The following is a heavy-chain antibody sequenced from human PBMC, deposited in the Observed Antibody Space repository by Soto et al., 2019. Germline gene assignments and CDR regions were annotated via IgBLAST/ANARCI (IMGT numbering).Heavy chain of an antibody. CDR1: CGSISSGGYY. CDR3: AREGYYDSSGDGHAFDI. D-gene: IGHD3-22*01. CDR2: IYYSGST. Sequence: SETLSLTCTVSCGSISSGGYYWSWIRQHPGKGLEWIGYIYYSGSTYYNPSLKSRATISVDTSKNQFSLKLSSVTAADTAVYYCAREGYYDSSGDGHAFDIWGQGTMVTVSS. J-gene: IGHJ3*02. V-gene: IGHV4-31*03.